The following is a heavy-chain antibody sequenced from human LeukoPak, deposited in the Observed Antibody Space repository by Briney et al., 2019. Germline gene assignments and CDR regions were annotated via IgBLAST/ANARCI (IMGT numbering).Heavy chain of an antibody. V-gene: IGHV1-69*05. CDR2: LIPIFGTA. CDR1: GGPFRSYA. CDR3: ARGPYYYYYMDV. Sequence: SVQVSCHASGGPFRSYAISWVRQAPGQGLEWMGGLIPIFGTANYSQKFQGRVTITTDESTSTAYMELSSLRSEDTAVYYCARGPYYYYYMDVWGKGTTVTVSS. J-gene: IGHJ6*03.